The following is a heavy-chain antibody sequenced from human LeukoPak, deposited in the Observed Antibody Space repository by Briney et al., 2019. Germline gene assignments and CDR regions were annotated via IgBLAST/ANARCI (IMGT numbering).Heavy chain of an antibody. D-gene: IGHD3-10*01. V-gene: IGHV3-21*01. CDR2: ISSSSSYI. Sequence: GGSLRLSCAASGFTFSHYSMSWVRQAPGKGLEWVSSISSSSSYIYYADSVKGRFTISRDNAKNSLYLQMNSLRAEDTAVYYCARDQGYGSGFDYWGQGTLVTVSS. CDR1: GFTFSHYS. CDR3: ARDQGYGSGFDY. J-gene: IGHJ4*02.